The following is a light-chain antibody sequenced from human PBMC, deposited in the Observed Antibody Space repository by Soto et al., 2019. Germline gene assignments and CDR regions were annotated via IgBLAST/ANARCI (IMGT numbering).Light chain of an antibody. CDR1: QSISTS. Sequence: DIQMTQSPSTLSASVGDRVTITCRASQSISTSLAWYQQKPGKAPKVLIYKASSLESGVPSRFSGSGSGTEFTLTISSLQPDGFATYYCQHCDSYWTFGQGTKVEIK. V-gene: IGKV1-5*03. CDR3: QHCDSYWT. J-gene: IGKJ1*01. CDR2: KAS.